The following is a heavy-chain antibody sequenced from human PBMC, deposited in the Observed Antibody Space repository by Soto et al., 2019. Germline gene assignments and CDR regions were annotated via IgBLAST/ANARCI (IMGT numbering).Heavy chain of an antibody. J-gene: IGHJ2*01. CDR3: FFFQAEDGIRDVRSVSAFLLNRSSDL. D-gene: IGHD3-10*02. Sequence: KGLEWVAAISGSGAITYYADSVKGRFTISRDNSKNTLYLQMNSLRAEDMAVYYCFFFQAEDGIRDVRSVSAFLLNRSSDL. CDR2: ISGSGAIT. V-gene: IGHV3-23*01.